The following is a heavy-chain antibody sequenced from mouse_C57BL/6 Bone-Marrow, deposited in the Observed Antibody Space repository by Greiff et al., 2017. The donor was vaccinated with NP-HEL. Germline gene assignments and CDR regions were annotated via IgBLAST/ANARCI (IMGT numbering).Heavy chain of an antibody. V-gene: IGHV5-4*03. Sequence: EVNVVESGGGLVKPGGSLKLSCAASGFTFSSYAMSWVRQTPEKRLEWVATISDGGSYTYYPDNVKGRFTISRDNAKNNLYLQMSHLKSEDTAMYYCARGAPHYYGSSFYYFDYWGQGTTLTVSS. D-gene: IGHD1-1*01. CDR2: ISDGGSYT. J-gene: IGHJ2*01. CDR3: ARGAPHYYGSSFYYFDY. CDR1: GFTFSSYA.